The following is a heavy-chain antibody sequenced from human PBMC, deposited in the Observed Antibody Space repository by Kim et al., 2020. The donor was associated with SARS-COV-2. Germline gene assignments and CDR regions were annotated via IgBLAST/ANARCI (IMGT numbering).Heavy chain of an antibody. CDR1: GFTFSSYW. D-gene: IGHD2-15*01. J-gene: IGHJ4*02. V-gene: IGHV3-7*03. Sequence: GGSLRLSCAASGFTFSSYWMSWVRQAPGKGLEWVANIKQDGSEKYYVDSVKGRFTISRDNAKNSLYLQMNSLRAEDTAVYYCARGRVRVVAATYFDYWGQGTLVTVSS. CDR2: IKQDGSEK. CDR3: ARGRVRVVAATYFDY.